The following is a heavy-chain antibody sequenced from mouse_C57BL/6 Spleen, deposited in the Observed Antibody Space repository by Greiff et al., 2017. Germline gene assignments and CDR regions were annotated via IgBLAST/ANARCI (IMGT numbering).Heavy chain of an antibody. D-gene: IGHD1-1*01. Sequence: VKLMESGAELAKPGASVKLSCKASGYTFTSYWMHWVKQRPGQGLEWIGYINPSSGYTKYNQKFKGKATLTADKSSSTAYMQLSSLTYEDSAVYYCARRVNYGSSYDYFDYWGQGTTLTVSS. J-gene: IGHJ2*01. CDR1: GYTFTSYW. V-gene: IGHV1-7*01. CDR2: INPSSGYT. CDR3: ARRVNYGSSYDYFDY.